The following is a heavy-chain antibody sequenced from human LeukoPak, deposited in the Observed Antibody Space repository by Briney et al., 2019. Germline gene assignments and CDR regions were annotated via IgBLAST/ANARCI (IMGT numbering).Heavy chain of an antibody. Sequence: PGGSLRLSCAASGFAFSNYAVSWVRQAPGKGLEWVSAISGSGGSTYYADSVKGRFTISRDNSKNTLYLQMNSLRAEDTAVYYCARDGRGSRSSWFDPWGQGTLVIVSS. CDR1: GFAFSNYA. D-gene: IGHD3-10*01. CDR3: ARDGRGSRSSWFDP. V-gene: IGHV3-23*01. J-gene: IGHJ5*02. CDR2: ISGSGGST.